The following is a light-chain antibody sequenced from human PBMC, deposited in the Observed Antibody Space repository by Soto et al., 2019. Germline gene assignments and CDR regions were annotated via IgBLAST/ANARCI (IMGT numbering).Light chain of an antibody. CDR3: CSYAGTTTFVL. CDR2: EGS. CDR1: NSALGSYNL. Sequence: QSALSQPASVSGSRGQSITISCTGTNSALGSYNLVSWYQQFPGKAPRLVIYEGSKRPSGVSDRLSGSKSGNTASLTISGLQADDEADYYCCSYAGTTTFVLFGGGTKLTVL. J-gene: IGLJ3*02. V-gene: IGLV2-23*03.